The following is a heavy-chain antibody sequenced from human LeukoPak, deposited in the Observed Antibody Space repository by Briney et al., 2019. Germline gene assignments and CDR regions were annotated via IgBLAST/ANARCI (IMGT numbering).Heavy chain of an antibody. D-gene: IGHD1-26*01. Sequence: PSETLSLTCTVSGGSISSGSHYWSWIRQPAGKGLEWIGRIYSSGNTNYNPSLKSRVTISLDTSKNQFSLNLSSVTAADTAVYYCAGEVGGSWFGPWGLGTLVTVSS. CDR2: IYSSGNT. CDR1: GGSISSGSHY. J-gene: IGHJ5*02. CDR3: AGEVGGSWFGP. V-gene: IGHV4-61*02.